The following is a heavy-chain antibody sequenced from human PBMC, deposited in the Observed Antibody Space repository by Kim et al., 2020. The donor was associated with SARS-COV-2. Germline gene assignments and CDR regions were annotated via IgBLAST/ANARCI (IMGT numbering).Heavy chain of an antibody. Sequence: GGSLRLSCAASGFTFSSYWMHWVRQAPGKGLVWVSRINSDGSSTSYADSVKGRFTISRDNAKNTLYLQMNSLRAEDTAVYYCAREGKRGGWFDPWGQGTLVTVSS. V-gene: IGHV3-74*01. CDR3: AREGKRGGWFDP. CDR1: GFTFSSYW. D-gene: IGHD3-10*01. CDR2: INSDGSST. J-gene: IGHJ5*02.